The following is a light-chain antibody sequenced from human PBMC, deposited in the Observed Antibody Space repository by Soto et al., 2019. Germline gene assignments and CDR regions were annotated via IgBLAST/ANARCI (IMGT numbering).Light chain of an antibody. CDR2: EVS. CDR3: SSYTSSSTLVV. CDR1: SSDIGAYNY. V-gene: IGLV2-14*01. Sequence: QSVVTQPASVSGSPGQSITISCIGSSSDIGAYNYVSWYQQHPGKAPKLMIFEVSNRPSGVSNRFSGSKSGNTASLTISGLQAEDEADYYCSSYTSSSTLVVFGGGTQLTVL. J-gene: IGLJ2*01.